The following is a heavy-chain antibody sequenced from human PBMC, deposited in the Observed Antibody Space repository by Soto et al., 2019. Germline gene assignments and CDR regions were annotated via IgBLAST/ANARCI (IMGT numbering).Heavy chain of an antibody. CDR1: GYTFTSYG. Sequence: QVQLVQSGAEVKKPGASVKVSCKASGYTFTSYGISWVRQAPGQGLEWMGWISGYNGNTKYAQKLQGRVTMTTDTSPSTDYMELRGLRSDDTAVYYCARDLGGQIVDYWGQGTLVTVSS. V-gene: IGHV1-18*01. CDR3: ARDLGGQIVDY. J-gene: IGHJ4*02. CDR2: ISGYNGNT. D-gene: IGHD1-26*01.